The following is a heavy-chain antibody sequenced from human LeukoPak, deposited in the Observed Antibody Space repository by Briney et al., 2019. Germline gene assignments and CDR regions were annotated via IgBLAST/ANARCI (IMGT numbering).Heavy chain of an antibody. D-gene: IGHD6-6*01. CDR1: GYTFTSYG. CDR3: ARVSSTWTLSGYYYYMDV. CDR2: ISAYNGNT. V-gene: IGHV1-18*01. J-gene: IGHJ6*03. Sequence: GASVKVSCKASGYTFTSYGISWVRQAPGQGLEWMGWISAYNGNTNYAQKLQGRVTMTTDTSTSTAYMELRSLRSDDTAVYYCARVSSTWTLSGYYYYMDVWGKGTTVTISS.